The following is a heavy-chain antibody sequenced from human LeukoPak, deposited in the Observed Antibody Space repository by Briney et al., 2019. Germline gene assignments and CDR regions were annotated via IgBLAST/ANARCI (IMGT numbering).Heavy chain of an antibody. Sequence: GGSLRLSCAASGFTFSNYAMTWVRQAPGKGLEWVSGISISGEGTYYADAVKGRFTISRDNSKNTLSLQMHSLRSDDTAVYYCAKVMWERRVEPFDVWGQGTMVTVSS. CDR1: GFTFSNYA. CDR2: ISISGEGT. CDR3: AKVMWERRVEPFDV. D-gene: IGHD1-1*01. J-gene: IGHJ3*01. V-gene: IGHV3-23*01.